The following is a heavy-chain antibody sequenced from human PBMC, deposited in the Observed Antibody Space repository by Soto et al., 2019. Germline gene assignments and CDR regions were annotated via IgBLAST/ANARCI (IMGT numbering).Heavy chain of an antibody. CDR2: ISDDGSRN. V-gene: IGHV3-30*18. CDR3: AKDNMVVVAVDQDNNMDV. D-gene: IGHD3-22*01. Sequence: QVQLVESGGGVVQPGGSLRLSCAASGFTFSTYGMHWVRQAPGKGLEWVAFISDDGSRNYYIDSVKGRFIISRDNSKNTLYLQMTRMRSEDTAVYYCAKDNMVVVAVDQDNNMDVWCQGTTVSVSS. J-gene: IGHJ6*02. CDR1: GFTFSTYG.